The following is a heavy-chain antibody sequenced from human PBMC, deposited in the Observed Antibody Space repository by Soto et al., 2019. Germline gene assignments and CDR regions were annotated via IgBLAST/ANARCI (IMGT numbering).Heavy chain of an antibody. CDR1: GYTLTELS. J-gene: IGHJ3*01. D-gene: IGHD3-22*01. CDR2: FDPEDGET. V-gene: IGHV1-24*01. CDR3: ATAGGDSSGYYYGAFDL. Sequence: ASVKVSCKVSGYTLTELSMHWVRQAPGKGLEWMGGFDPEDGETIYAQKFQGRVTMTEDTSTDTAYMELSSLRSGDTAVYYCATAGGDSSGYYYGAFDLWGQGTMVTVSS.